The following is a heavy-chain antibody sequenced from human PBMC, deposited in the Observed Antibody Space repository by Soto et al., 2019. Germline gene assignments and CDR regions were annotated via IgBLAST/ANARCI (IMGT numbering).Heavy chain of an antibody. CDR1: GFTFSSYD. Sequence: HPGGSLRLSCAASGFTFSSYDIHWVRQAPGKGLEWVAVIWYDGSNKYYADSVKGRFTISRDSSKNTLYLQMNSLRVEDTAAYYCARDHLPNGVRHQLVLAYYGMDVWGQGTTVTVSS. J-gene: IGHJ6*02. V-gene: IGHV3-33*01. D-gene: IGHD2-8*01. CDR3: ARDHLPNGVRHQLVLAYYGMDV. CDR2: IWYDGSNK.